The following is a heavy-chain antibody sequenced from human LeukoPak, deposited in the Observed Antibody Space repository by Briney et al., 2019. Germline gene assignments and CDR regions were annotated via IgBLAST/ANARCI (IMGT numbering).Heavy chain of an antibody. V-gene: IGHV3-48*04. Sequence: GGSLRLSCAASGFAFSTYSMNWVRQAPGKGLEWVSHISSGSNIMYYADSVRGRFTISRDNAKNSLYLRMNSLRVEDTAVYYCAKGQNNFDYWGQGTLVTVSS. CDR3: AKGQNNFDY. D-gene: IGHD2/OR15-2a*01. J-gene: IGHJ4*02. CDR1: GFAFSTYS. CDR2: ISSGSNIM.